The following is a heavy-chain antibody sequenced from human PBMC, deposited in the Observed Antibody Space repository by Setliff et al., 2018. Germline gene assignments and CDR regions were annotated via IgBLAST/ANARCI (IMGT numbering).Heavy chain of an antibody. CDR1: GDSIRNYH. CDR2: IYTTGST. D-gene: IGHD2-2*01. Sequence: SETLSLTCTVSGDSIRNYHWSWFRQPPGSRLEWIGYIYTTGSTSYNPSLKSRVTISVDTSKNQFSLKLSSVTAADTAVYYCARVGQLLDYYYYYYMDVWGKGTTVTVSS. J-gene: IGHJ6*03. V-gene: IGHV4-4*08. CDR3: ARVGQLLDYYYYYYMDV.